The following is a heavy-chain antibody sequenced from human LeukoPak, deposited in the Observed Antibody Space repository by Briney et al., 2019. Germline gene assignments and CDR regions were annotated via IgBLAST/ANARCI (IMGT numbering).Heavy chain of an antibody. CDR2: IYYSGST. CDR3: ARGLPRYYYYYGMDV. J-gene: IGHJ6*02. V-gene: IGHV4-59*12. Sequence: SETLSLTRTVSGGSISSYYWSWIRQPPGKGLEWIGYIYYSGSTNYNPSLKSRVTISVDTSKNQFSLKLSSVTAADTAVYYCARGLPRYYYYYGMDVWGQGTTVTVSS. CDR1: GGSISSYY.